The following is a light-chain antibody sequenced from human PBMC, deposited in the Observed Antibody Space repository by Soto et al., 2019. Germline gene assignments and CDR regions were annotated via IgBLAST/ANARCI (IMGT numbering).Light chain of an antibody. CDR1: QSLLHSDGKTY. Sequence: DIVMTQTPLSLSVTPGQPASISCKSSQSLLHSDGKTYLYWYLQKPGQAPKLLIYAASTLQSGVPSRFSGRGSGTDFTLTISSLQPEDFATYHCQQTYSNPQTFGQGTKVDI. J-gene: IGKJ1*01. CDR2: AAS. CDR3: QQTYSNPQT. V-gene: IGKV2-29*01.